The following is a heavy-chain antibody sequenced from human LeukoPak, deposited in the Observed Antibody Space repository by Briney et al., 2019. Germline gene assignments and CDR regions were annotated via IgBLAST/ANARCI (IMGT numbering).Heavy chain of an antibody. J-gene: IGHJ4*02. Sequence: SETLSLTCTVSGGSISNYYWSWLRQPPGKGLEWIGYLYSSGSTNYNPSLKSRVTISEDTSKNQFSLKLSSVTAADTATYYCARRRRYGDNFDLWGQGTLVTVSS. CDR3: ARRRRYGDNFDL. V-gene: IGHV4-59*01. CDR1: GGSISNYY. D-gene: IGHD5-24*01. CDR2: LYSSGST.